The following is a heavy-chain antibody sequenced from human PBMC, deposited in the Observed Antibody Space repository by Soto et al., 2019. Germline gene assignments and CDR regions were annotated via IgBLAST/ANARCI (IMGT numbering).Heavy chain of an antibody. CDR3: AEEGGGGVDIVATMALDY. D-gene: IGHD5-12*01. J-gene: IGHJ4*02. CDR1: GGTFSSYA. Sequence: QVQLVQSGAEVKKPGSSVKVSCKASGGTFSSYAISWVRQAPGQGLEWMGGIIPIFGTANYAQKFQGRVKITRGESTGTAYMEVSGLRSEDTAGYYCAEEGGGGVDIVATMALDYWGQGTLVTVSS. V-gene: IGHV1-69*01. CDR2: IIPIFGTA.